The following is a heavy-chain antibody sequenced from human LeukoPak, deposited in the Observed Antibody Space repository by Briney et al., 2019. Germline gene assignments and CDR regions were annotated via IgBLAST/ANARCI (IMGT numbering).Heavy chain of an antibody. J-gene: IGHJ4*02. CDR1: GYTFTGYY. Sequence: GASVKVSCKASGYTFTGYYMHWVRQAPGQGLEWMGWINPNSGGTNYAQKFQGRVTMTRDTSISTAYMELSRLRSDDTAAYYCARVAELAYCGGDCYPIEYYFDYWGQGTLVTVSS. CDR2: INPNSGGT. D-gene: IGHD2-21*02. CDR3: ARVAELAYCGGDCYPIEYYFDY. V-gene: IGHV1-2*02.